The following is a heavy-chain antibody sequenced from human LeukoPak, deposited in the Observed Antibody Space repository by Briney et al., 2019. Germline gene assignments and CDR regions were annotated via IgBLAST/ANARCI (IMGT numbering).Heavy chain of an antibody. V-gene: IGHV3-9*01. CDR1: GFTFDDYA. J-gene: IGHJ4*02. CDR3: ARVSGGFPPVTDDY. D-gene: IGHD2-15*01. CDR2: ISWNSGSI. Sequence: PGGSLRLSCAASGFTFDDYAMHWVRQAPGKGLEWVSGISWNSGSIGYADSVKGRFTISRDNAKNSLYLQMNSLRAEDTAVYYCARVSGGFPPVTDDYWGQGTLVTVSS.